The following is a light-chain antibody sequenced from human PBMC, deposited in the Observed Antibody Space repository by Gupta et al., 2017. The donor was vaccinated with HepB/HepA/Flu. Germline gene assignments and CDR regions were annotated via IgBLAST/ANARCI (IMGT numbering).Light chain of an antibody. CDR1: SSDVGRYNY. CDR2: EVS. V-gene: IGLV2-8*01. Sequence: QSALTHPPSASGSPGQSVTISCTGTSSDVGRYNYVSWYQQHPGKAPKLMIYEVSKRPSGVPDRFSGSKPGNTASLTVSGLQAEDEADYYCSSDAGSNNVVFGGGTKLTVL. CDR3: SSDAGSNNVV. J-gene: IGLJ2*01.